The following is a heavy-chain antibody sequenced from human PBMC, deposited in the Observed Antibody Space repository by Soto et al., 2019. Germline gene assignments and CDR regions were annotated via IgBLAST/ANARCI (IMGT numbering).Heavy chain of an antibody. D-gene: IGHD2-15*01. J-gene: IGHJ6*02. Sequence: GESLKISCKGSGYSFTSYWISWVRQMPGKGLEWMGRIDPSDSYTNYSPSFQGHVTISADKSISTAYLQWSSLKASDTAMYYCASYCSGGSCYSPRFQYYGMDVWGQGTTVTVSS. CDR3: ASYCSGGSCYSPRFQYYGMDV. CDR1: GYSFTSYW. V-gene: IGHV5-10-1*01. CDR2: IDPSDSYT.